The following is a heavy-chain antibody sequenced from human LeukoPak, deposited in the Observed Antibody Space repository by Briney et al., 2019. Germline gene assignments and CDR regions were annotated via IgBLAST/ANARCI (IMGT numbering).Heavy chain of an antibody. CDR3: ARDLMATNGY. J-gene: IGHJ4*02. Sequence: PGGSLRLSCAASGFTFSSYWMHWVRQAPGKGLVWDSRINSDGSSTSYADSVKGRFTISRDNAKNTLYLQMNSLRAEDTAVYYCARDLMATNGYWGQGTLVTVSS. CDR1: GFTFSSYW. V-gene: IGHV3-74*01. CDR2: INSDGSST. D-gene: IGHD5-24*01.